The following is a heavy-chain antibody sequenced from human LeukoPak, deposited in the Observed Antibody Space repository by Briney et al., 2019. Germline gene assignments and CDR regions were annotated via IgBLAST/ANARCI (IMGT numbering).Heavy chain of an antibody. Sequence: QAGGSLRLSCVASGSTFSSYWMTWVRQAPGKGLEWVAFIRYDGSNKYYADSVKGRFTISRDNSKNTLYLQMNSLRAEDTAVYYCAKGVRGVMFSFDYWGQGTLVIVSS. J-gene: IGHJ4*02. D-gene: IGHD3-10*01. CDR3: AKGVRGVMFSFDY. CDR2: IRYDGSNK. V-gene: IGHV3-30*02. CDR1: GSTFSSYW.